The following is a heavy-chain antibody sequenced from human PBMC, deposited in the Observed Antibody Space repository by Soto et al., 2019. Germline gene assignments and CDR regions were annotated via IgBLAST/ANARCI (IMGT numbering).Heavy chain of an antibody. J-gene: IGHJ6*03. V-gene: IGHV5-51*01. CDR1: GYSFTTYW. CDR3: ARIFEGSSSSIYYYMDV. CDR2: IYPGDSDT. Sequence: GESLKISCKGSGYSFTTYWIGWVRQTPGKGLEWMGIIYPGDSDTRYSPSFQGHVTISADKSISTAYLQWSSLKASDTAMYYCARIFEGSSSSIYYYMDVWGKGTTVTVSS. D-gene: IGHD6-6*01.